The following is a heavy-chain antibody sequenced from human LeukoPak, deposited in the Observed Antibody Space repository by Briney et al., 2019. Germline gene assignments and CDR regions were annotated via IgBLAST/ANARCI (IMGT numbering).Heavy chain of an antibody. CDR2: IIPILGIG. D-gene: IGHD2-15*01. Sequence: ASVKVSCKASGGTFSSYTISWVRQAPGQGLEWMGRIIPILGIGNYAQKFQGRVTITADKSTSTAYMELSSLRSEDAAVYYCARAPLYCSGGGCYGHYFDYWGQGTLVTVSS. J-gene: IGHJ4*02. CDR3: ARAPLYCSGGGCYGHYFDY. V-gene: IGHV1-69*02. CDR1: GGTFSSYT.